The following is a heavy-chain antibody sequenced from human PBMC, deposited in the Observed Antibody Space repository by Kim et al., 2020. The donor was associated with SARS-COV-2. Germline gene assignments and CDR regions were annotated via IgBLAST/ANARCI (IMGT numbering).Heavy chain of an antibody. CDR1: GGSISSYY. D-gene: IGHD3-22*01. CDR3: ASYSSGYYLF. J-gene: IGHJ4*02. V-gene: IGHV4-59*01. CDR2: IYYSGST. Sequence: SETLSLTCTVSGGSISSYYWSWIRQPPGKGLEWIGYIYYSGSTNYNPSLKSRVTISVDTSKNQFSLKLSSVTAADTAVYYCASYSSGYYLFWGQGTLVTVSS.